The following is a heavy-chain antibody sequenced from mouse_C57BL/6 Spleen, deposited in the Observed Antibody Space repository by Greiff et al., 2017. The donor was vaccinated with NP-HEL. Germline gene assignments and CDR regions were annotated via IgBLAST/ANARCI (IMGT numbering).Heavy chain of an antibody. CDR3: ARHGYYYGSSSVYLDY. V-gene: IGHV5-6*01. CDR1: GFTFSSYG. CDR2: ISSGGSYT. J-gene: IGHJ2*01. Sequence: EVQRVESGGDLVKPGGSLKLSCAASGFTFSSYGMSWVRQTPDKRLEWVATISSGGSYTYYPDSVKGRFTISRDNAKNTLYLQMSSLKSEDTAMYYCARHGYYYGSSSVYLDYWGQGTTLTVSS. D-gene: IGHD1-1*01.